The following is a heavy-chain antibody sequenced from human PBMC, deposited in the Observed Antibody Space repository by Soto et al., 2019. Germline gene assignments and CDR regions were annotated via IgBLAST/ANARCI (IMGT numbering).Heavy chain of an antibody. J-gene: IGHJ2*01. CDR2: ISAYNGNT. CDR3: ARATRITMIVVGTSVWYFDL. D-gene: IGHD3-22*01. CDR1: GSTFTSYG. Sequence: XSVKVSCNASGSTFTSYGIIWVRQDPGQGLEWMGWISAYNGNTNYAQKLQGRVTMTTDTSTSTAYMELRSLRSDDTAVYYCARATRITMIVVGTSVWYFDLWGRGTLVTVSS. V-gene: IGHV1-18*01.